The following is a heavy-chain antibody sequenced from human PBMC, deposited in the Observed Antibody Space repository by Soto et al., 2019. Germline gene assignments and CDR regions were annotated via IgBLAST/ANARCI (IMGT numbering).Heavy chain of an antibody. CDR3: ARGPYEFWSGYYRPDFHSGMDV. CDR1: GGTFSNHV. J-gene: IGHJ6*02. D-gene: IGHD3-3*01. V-gene: IGHV1-69*12. Sequence: QVQLVQSGAEVKKPGSSVKVSCKASGGTFSNHVISWVRQAPGQGLEWMGGIINIFGRANYAQKFQGRVTITADESTSTAHMGLSSLRSEDTAVYYCARGPYEFWSGYYRPDFHSGMDVWGQGTTVTVSS. CDR2: IINIFGRA.